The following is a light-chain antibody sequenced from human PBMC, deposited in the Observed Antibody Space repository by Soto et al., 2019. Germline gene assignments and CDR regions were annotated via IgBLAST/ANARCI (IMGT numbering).Light chain of an antibody. J-gene: IGKJ1*01. CDR1: QSLSNW. Sequence: ETPMTASPSSMSASVGDRVTITCRESQSLSNWLAWQQQKPGKAPKLLIFDVSILERGVPSRFSGIGSGTEFPLTISSLPPDDLATYCCQRYSTSVTFGQGTKVDIK. CDR3: QRYSTSVT. CDR2: DVS. V-gene: IGKV1-5*01.